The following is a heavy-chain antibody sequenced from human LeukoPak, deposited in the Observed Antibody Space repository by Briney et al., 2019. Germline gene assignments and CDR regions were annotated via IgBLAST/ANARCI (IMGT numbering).Heavy chain of an antibody. V-gene: IGHV4-61*01. CDR3: ARVLGYGDYYYYYGMDV. D-gene: IGHD4-17*01. CDR2: IYYSGST. J-gene: IGHJ6*02. CDR1: GGSISSSNW. Sequence: SETLSLTCAVSGGSISSSNWWSWIRQPPGKGLEWIGYIYYSGSTNYNPSLKSRVTISVDTSKNQFSLKLSSVTAADTAVYYCARVLGYGDYYYYYGMDVWGQGTTVTVSS.